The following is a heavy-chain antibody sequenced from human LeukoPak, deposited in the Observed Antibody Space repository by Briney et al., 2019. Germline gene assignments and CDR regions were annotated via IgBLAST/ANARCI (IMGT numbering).Heavy chain of an antibody. Sequence: GGSLRLSCAASGFTFSSYWMHWVRQAPGKGLVWVSRINSDGSSTSYADSVKGRLTISRDNAKNTLYLQMNSLRAEDTAVYYCARDVQLWLDFDYWGQGTLVTVSS. J-gene: IGHJ4*02. CDR3: ARDVQLWLDFDY. CDR2: INSDGSST. D-gene: IGHD5-18*01. V-gene: IGHV3-74*01. CDR1: GFTFSSYW.